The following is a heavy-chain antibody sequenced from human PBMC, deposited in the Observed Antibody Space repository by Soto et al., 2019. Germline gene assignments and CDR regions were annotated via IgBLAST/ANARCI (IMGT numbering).Heavy chain of an antibody. J-gene: IGHJ5*02. CDR1: GYTFTGYY. CDR3: ARGGGLLWELLDVWFDP. CDR2: INPNSGGT. V-gene: IGHV1-2*04. Sequence: QVQLVQSGAEVKKPGASVKVSCKASGYTFTGYYMHWVRQAPGQGLEWMGWINPNSGGTNYAQKFQGWVTMTRDTSISTAYMELSRVRSEDTAVYYCARGGGLLWELLDVWFDPWVQGTLVTVSS. D-gene: IGHD1-26*01.